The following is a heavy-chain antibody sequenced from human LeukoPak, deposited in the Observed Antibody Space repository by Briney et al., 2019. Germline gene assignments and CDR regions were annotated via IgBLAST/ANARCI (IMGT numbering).Heavy chain of an antibody. CDR3: ARGSGDLYCSSTSCPYYYYGMDV. J-gene: IGHJ6*02. CDR1: GGSFSGYY. Sequence: PSETLSLTCAVYGGSFSGYYWSWIRQPPGKGLEWMGEINHSGSTNYNPSLKSRVTISVDTSKNQFSLKLSSVTAADTAVYYCARGSGDLYCSSTSCPYYYYGMDVWGQGTTVTVSS. D-gene: IGHD2-2*01. CDR2: INHSGST. V-gene: IGHV4-34*01.